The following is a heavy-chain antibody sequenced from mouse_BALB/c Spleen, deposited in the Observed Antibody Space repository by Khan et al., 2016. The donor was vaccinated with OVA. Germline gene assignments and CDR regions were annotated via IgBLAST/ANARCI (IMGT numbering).Heavy chain of an antibody. V-gene: IGHV1S136*01. Sequence: VKLQQSGPEVVKPGASVKMSCKASGYTFTSYVMHWVKQKPGQGLEWIGYIYPFNDATKYNEKFNGKATMTSDKSSSTAYMEISSLTSEDSEVXYGAPVGSYYGSFVYWGQGTLVTVSA. D-gene: IGHD1-1*01. CDR3: APVGSYYGSFVY. CDR1: GYTFTSYV. J-gene: IGHJ3*01. CDR2: IYPFNDAT.